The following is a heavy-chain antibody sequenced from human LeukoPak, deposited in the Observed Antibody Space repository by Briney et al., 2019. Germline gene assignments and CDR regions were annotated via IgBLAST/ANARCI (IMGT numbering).Heavy chain of an antibody. V-gene: IGHV4-59*01. CDR2: VYSTGST. CDR3: ARMWGVSSAAFDS. J-gene: IGHJ4*02. Sequence: SETLSLTCTVSGGSLSGYYWSWIRQAPGKGLEWIGYVYSTGSTNYNPSLKGPVTISVDTSKNQFSLKLSSVTAADTAVYYCARMWGVSSAAFDSWGQGALVTVSS. CDR1: GGSLSGYY. D-gene: IGHD6-6*01.